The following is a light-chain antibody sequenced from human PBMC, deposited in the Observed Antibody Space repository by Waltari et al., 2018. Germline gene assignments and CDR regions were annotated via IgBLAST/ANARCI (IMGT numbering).Light chain of an antibody. J-gene: IGLJ2*01. CDR2: WVS. V-gene: IGLV2-14*01. CDR3: SSYTSSSTLV. CDR1: SSDIGGYNY. Sequence: QSALTQPASVSGSPGQSITISCTGTSSDIGGYNYVFWYQQHPGKAPKLTIYWVSHRPSGVADRFSGSKSGNTAALTISGVQAEDEADYYCSSYTSSSTLVFGGGTKVTVL.